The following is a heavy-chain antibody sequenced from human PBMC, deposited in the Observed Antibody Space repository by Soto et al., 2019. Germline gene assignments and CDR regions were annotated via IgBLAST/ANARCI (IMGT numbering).Heavy chain of an antibody. J-gene: IGHJ5*02. D-gene: IGHD3-3*01. CDR2: INTNSGAT. CDR1: GYTFTGYF. CDR3: ARGGGTILAPLP. Sequence: QVQLMQSGAEMKKPGASVKVSCKASGYTFTGYFMHWVRQAPGQGLEWMGWINTNSGATKYAHKFQGRVTMTRDTSISTAYVELSGLTSDDTAVYFCARGGGTILAPLPWGQGTLVTVSS. V-gene: IGHV1-2*02.